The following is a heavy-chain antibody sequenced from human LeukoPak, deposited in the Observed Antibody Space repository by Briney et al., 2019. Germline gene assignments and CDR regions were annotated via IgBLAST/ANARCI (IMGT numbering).Heavy chain of an antibody. CDR2: IYHSGST. V-gene: IGHV4-38-2*02. CDR1: GYSISSGYY. CDR3: ARDSEEMATPFDY. J-gene: IGHJ4*02. Sequence: SETLSLTCTVSGYSISSGYYWGWIRQPPGKGLEWIGSIYHSGSTYYNPSLKSRVTISVDTSKNQLSLKLSSVTAADTAVYYCARDSEEMATPFDYWGQGTLVTVSS. D-gene: IGHD5-24*01.